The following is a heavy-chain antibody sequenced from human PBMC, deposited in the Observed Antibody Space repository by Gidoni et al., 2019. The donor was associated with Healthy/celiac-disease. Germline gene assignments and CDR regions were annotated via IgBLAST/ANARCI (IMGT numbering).Heavy chain of an antibody. J-gene: IGHJ6*02. CDR2: ISYDGSNK. CDR1: GFTFRSSA. D-gene: IGHD3-22*01. V-gene: IGHV3-30*04. Sequence: QVQLVESGGGVVQPGRSLRLSCAAPGFTFRSSALHWVRQAPGKGLEWVAVISYDGSNKYYADSVKGRFTISRDNSKNTLYLQMNSLRAEDTDVYYCARETVTMIVVVITHYYGMDVWGQGTTVTVSS. CDR3: ARETVTMIVVVITHYYGMDV.